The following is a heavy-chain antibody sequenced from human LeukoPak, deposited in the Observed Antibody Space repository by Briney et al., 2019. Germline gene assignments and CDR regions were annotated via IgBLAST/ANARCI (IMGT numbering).Heavy chain of an antibody. J-gene: IGHJ4*02. CDR3: ARRIVDTAVGDGYYFDY. CDR2: IYPGDSDT. CDR1: GYSFTSYW. Sequence: GESLQISCKGSGYSFTSYWIGWVRQMPGKGLEWMGIIYPGDSDTRYSPSFQGQVTISADKSISTAYLQWSSLKASDTAMYYCARRIVDTAVGDGYYFDYWGQGTLATVSS. V-gene: IGHV5-51*01. D-gene: IGHD5-18*01.